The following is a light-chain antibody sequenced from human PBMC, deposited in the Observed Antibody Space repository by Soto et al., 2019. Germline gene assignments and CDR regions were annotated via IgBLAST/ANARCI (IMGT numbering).Light chain of an antibody. V-gene: IGKV3-11*01. CDR3: QLRSNWPPLT. CDR1: QSVSSY. J-gene: IGKJ4*01. CDR2: DAS. Sequence: EIVLTQSPATLSLSPGERATLSCRASQSVSSYLAWYQQKPGQAPRLLIYDASNRATGIPARFSGSGSGTDFTLNISSLEPEDFGVYYCQLRSNWPPLTFGGGTKVEIK.